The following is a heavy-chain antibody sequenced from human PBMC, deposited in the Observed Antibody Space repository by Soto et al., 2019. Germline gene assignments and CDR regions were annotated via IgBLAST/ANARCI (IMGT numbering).Heavy chain of an antibody. CDR3: ARGPSFDY. Sequence: QVQLVQSGAEVKKPGASVKVSCKAAGYTLTTYGVSWVRQAPGQGLEWVGWISAYNDHTNYAQKFQGRVTMTTDTSTSTANMELRSLSSDDTAVYYCARGPSFDYGGQGTLVTVPS. V-gene: IGHV1-18*01. CDR2: ISAYNDHT. CDR1: GYTLTTYG. J-gene: IGHJ4*02.